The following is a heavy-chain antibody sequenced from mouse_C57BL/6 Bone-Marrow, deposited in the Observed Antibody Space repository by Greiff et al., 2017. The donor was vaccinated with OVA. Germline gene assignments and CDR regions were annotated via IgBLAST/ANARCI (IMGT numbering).Heavy chain of an antibody. J-gene: IGHJ2*01. CDR1: GYTFTSYW. CDR3: ARGRRYYFDY. CDR2: IHPNSGST. Sequence: VQLQQPGAELVKPGASVKLSCKASGYTFTSYWMHWVKQRPGQGLEWIGMIHPNSGSTNYNEKFKSKATLTVDKSSSTAYIQLSSLTSEDSAVYYCARGRRYYFDYWGQGTTLTVSS. V-gene: IGHV1-64*01.